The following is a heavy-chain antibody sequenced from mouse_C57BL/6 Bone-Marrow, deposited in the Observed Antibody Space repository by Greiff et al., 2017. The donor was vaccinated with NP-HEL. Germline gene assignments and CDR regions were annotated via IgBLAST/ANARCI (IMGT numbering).Heavy chain of an antibody. J-gene: IGHJ3*01. V-gene: IGHV1-53*01. D-gene: IGHD1-1*01. CDR3: ARCLYGSSYTWFAY. CDR2: INPSNGGT. CDR1: GYTFTSYW. Sequence: QVQLQQPGTELVKPGASVKLSCKASGYTFTSYWMHWVKQRPGQGLEWIGNINPSNGGTNYNEKFKSKATLTVDKSSSTAYMQLSSLTSEDAAVYYCARCLYGSSYTWFAYWGQGTLVTVSA.